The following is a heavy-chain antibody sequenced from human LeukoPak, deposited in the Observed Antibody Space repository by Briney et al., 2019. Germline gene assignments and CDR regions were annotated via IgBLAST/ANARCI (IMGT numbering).Heavy chain of an antibody. J-gene: IGHJ5*02. D-gene: IGHD3-3*01. CDR3: AREAIDFWSGYTINWFDP. CDR1: GFTFNSYS. V-gene: IGHV3-21*01. Sequence: GGSLRLSCAASGFTFNSYSMNWVRQAPGKGLEWVSSISSSSSYIYYADSVKGRFTISRDNAKNSLCLQMNSLRAEDTAVYYCAREAIDFWSGYTINWFDPWGQGTLVAVSS. CDR2: ISSSSSYI.